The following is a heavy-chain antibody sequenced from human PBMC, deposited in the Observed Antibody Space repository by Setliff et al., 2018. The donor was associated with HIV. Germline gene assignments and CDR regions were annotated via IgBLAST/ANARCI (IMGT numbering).Heavy chain of an antibody. J-gene: IGHJ3*02. CDR2: ISDRGTT. CDR3: AREDTTGYYSLSAFDI. Sequence: SETLSLTCTVSGGSISPYYWSWIRQPPGKGLEWIAWISDRGTTNYNPSLKSRVTLSVDTSKNQFSLKLKSVTAADTAVYYCAREDTTGYYSLSAFDIWGQGTLVTVSS. D-gene: IGHD3-22*01. V-gene: IGHV4-59*12. CDR1: GGSISPYY.